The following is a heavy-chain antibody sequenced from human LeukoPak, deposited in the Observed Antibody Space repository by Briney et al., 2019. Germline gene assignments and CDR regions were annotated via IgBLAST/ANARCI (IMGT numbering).Heavy chain of an antibody. V-gene: IGHV3-30*18. CDR3: AKGAWADY. Sequence: GRSLRLSCAASGFTFGSYGMHWVRQAPGKGLEWVAVISYDGSNKYYADSVKGRFTISRDNSKNTLYLQMNSLRAEDTAVYYCAKGAWADYWGQGTLVTVSS. CDR2: ISYDGSNK. CDR1: GFTFGSYG. J-gene: IGHJ4*02.